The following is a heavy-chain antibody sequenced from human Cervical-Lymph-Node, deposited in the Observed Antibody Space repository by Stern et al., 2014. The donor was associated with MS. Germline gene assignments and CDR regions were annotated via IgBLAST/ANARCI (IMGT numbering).Heavy chain of an antibody. CDR2: IKSKTDGGTT. CDR1: GFTFSNAW. CDR3: TTVEYYYDSSGYWKYYFDY. Sequence: EMQLVESGGGLVKPGGSLRLSCAASGFTFSNAWMSWVRQAPGKGLEWVGRIKSKTDGGTTDYAAPVKGRFTISRDDSKNTLYLQMNSLKTEDTAVYYCTTVEYYYDSSGYWKYYFDYWGQGTLVTVSS. D-gene: IGHD3-22*01. V-gene: IGHV3-15*01. J-gene: IGHJ4*02.